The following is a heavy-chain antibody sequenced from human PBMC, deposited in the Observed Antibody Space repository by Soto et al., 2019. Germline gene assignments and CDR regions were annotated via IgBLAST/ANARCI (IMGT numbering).Heavy chain of an antibody. J-gene: IGHJ6*02. CDR2: ISYEGSNT. CDR1: GFTFDTYG. CDR3: XXXXXXXXXXXXXGLDV. Sequence: QXHLVESGGGVAQPGRSLRLSCVVSGFTFDTYGIHWVXXXXXXGLQWVALISYEGSNTYYADSVRGRFTISRDNSKXXXXXXXXXXXXXXXXXXXXXXXXXXXXXXXXXGLDVWGRGTSVTVSS. V-gene: IGHV3-30-3*01.